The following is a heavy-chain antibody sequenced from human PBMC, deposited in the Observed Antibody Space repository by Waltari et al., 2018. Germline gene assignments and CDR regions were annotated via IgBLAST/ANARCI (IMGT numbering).Heavy chain of an antibody. J-gene: IGHJ2*01. Sequence: QVQLQESGPGLVKPSEPLSLTCAVSGYSISSGSSWGWIRPPPGKGLECIGSIYHSGSTYYNPSLKSRVTISVDPSKNQFSLKLSSGTAADTAVYYCARRLTVVALGYFDRWGRGTLVTVSS. CDR1: GYSISSGSS. CDR2: IYHSGST. CDR3: ARRLTVVALGYFDR. V-gene: IGHV4-38-2*01. D-gene: IGHD2-15*01.